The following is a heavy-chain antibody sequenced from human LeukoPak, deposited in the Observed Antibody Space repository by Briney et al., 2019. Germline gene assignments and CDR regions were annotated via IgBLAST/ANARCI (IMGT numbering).Heavy chain of an antibody. J-gene: IGHJ4*02. CDR3: AKDGDGEQSPFDY. V-gene: IGHV3-7*01. CDR1: GFTFSSFY. Sequence: GGSLRLSCEASGFTFSSFYMSWVRQAPGKGLEWVAAIKPDGSEKYYVASVKGRFTISRDDAKNSLYLQMNSLRAEDTALYYCAKDGDGEQSPFDYWGQGTLVTVSS. CDR2: IKPDGSEK. D-gene: IGHD2-21*01.